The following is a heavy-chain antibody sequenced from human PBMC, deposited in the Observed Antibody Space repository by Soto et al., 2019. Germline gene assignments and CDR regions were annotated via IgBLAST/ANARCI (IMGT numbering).Heavy chain of an antibody. Sequence: GGSLRLSCAASGFTFSSYAMSWVRQAPGKGLEWVSAISGSGGSTYYADSVKGRFTISRDNSKNTLYLQMNSLRAEDTAVYYCAKVSIVGATWLYGMDVWGQGTTVTVSS. CDR2: ISGSGGST. J-gene: IGHJ6*02. D-gene: IGHD1-26*01. V-gene: IGHV3-23*01. CDR3: AKVSIVGATWLYGMDV. CDR1: GFTFSSYA.